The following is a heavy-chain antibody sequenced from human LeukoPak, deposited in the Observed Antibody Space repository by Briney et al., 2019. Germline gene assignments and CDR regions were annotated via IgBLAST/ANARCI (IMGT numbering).Heavy chain of an antibody. CDR3: ARDKLGATYFDY. J-gene: IGHJ4*02. Sequence: PSETLSLTCTVSGGSISSYYWSWIRQPPGKGLEWIGYIYYSGSTNYDPSLKSRVTISVDTSKNRFSLKLSSVTAADTAVYYCARDKLGATYFDYWGQGTLVTVSS. CDR1: GGSISSYY. CDR2: IYYSGST. D-gene: IGHD1-26*01. V-gene: IGHV4-59*01.